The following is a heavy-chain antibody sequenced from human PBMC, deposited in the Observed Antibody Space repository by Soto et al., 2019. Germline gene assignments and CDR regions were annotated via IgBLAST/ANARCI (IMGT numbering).Heavy chain of an antibody. Sequence: SQTLSLTCAISGDSVSSNSAAWNWIRQSPSRGLEWLGRTYYRSKSYNGYAASVKSRITINPDTSKNQFSLQLNSVTPEDTAVYYCARGGPEWVGKGMDVWGQGTTVTVSS. V-gene: IGHV6-1*01. CDR1: GDSVSSNSAA. J-gene: IGHJ6*02. CDR3: ARGGPEWVGKGMDV. D-gene: IGHD1-26*01. CDR2: TYYRSKSYN.